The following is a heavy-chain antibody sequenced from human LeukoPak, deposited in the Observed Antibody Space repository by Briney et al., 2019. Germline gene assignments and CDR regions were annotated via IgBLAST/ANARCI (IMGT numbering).Heavy chain of an antibody. CDR3: ARGHFLGKVPGIAVAGVDY. Sequence: SETLALICSVSVGSISSYYGSWMRQPSGKGLEDIGLIYTSGSTNYNPSLKSRVTMSVDTSKNQFSLKLSSVTAADTAVYYCARGHFLGKVPGIAVAGVDYWGQGTLVTVSS. CDR2: IYTSGST. D-gene: IGHD6-19*01. J-gene: IGHJ4*02. CDR1: VGSISSYY. V-gene: IGHV4-4*07.